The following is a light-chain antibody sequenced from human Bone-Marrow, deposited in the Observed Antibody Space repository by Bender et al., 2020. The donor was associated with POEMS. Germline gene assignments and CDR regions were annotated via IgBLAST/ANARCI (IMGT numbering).Light chain of an antibody. CDR1: ISDVGGYNS. CDR3: SSYAGSFWV. J-gene: IGLJ3*02. Sequence: QSALTQPRSVSGSPGQSVTISCTGTISDVGGYNSVSWYQQHPGTAPQLMIYEVTNRPSGVPDRFSGSKSGNTASLTVSGLQPEDEADYYCSSYAGSFWVFGGGTNLTV. V-gene: IGLV2-8*01. CDR2: EVT.